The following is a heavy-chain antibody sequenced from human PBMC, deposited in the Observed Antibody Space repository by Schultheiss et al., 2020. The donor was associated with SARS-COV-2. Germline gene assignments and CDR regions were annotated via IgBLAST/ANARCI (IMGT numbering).Heavy chain of an antibody. J-gene: IGHJ5*02. CDR2: ISSSSSYI. Sequence: GESLKISCAASGFTFSSYSMNWVRQAPGKGLEWVSSISSSSSYIYYADSMQGRFTVSRDNANNSLYLQMHSLRAEDTAVYYCVRDRSWWTPYNCFDLWGRGTLVTVSS. D-gene: IGHD2-15*01. CDR3: VRDRSWWTPYNCFDL. V-gene: IGHV3-21*01. CDR1: GFTFSSYS.